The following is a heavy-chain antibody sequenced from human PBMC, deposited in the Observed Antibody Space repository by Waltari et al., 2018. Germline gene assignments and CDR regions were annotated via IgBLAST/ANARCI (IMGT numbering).Heavy chain of an antibody. CDR1: GGTFSSYA. CDR3: ARGRITMIVVVPPRYYGMDV. Sequence: QVQLVQSGAEVKKPGSSVKVSCKASGGTFSSYAISWVRQAPGQGLGWMGGSIPIFGTANYAQKFQGRVTITADESTSTAYMELSSLRSEYTAVYYCARGRITMIVVVPPRYYGMDVWGQGTTVTVSS. V-gene: IGHV1-69*13. J-gene: IGHJ6*02. D-gene: IGHD3-22*01. CDR2: SIPIFGTA.